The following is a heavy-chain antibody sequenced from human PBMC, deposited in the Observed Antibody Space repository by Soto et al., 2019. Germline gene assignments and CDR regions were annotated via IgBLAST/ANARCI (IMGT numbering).Heavy chain of an antibody. CDR3: ASWHEREHAYDV. V-gene: IGHV3-53*01. D-gene: IGHD1-1*01. J-gene: IGHJ3*01. CDR2: LYDVDGS. CDR1: GLTVSGKKY. Sequence: DVQLVESGGGLIQPGESLRLSCAAFGLTVSGKKYVAWVRQAPGKGLEWVSALYDVDGSFYADSVKGRFTTSSDSSKTTVSLQMNGLRPDDTAVYYCASWHEREHAYDVGGHGTTVTVSS.